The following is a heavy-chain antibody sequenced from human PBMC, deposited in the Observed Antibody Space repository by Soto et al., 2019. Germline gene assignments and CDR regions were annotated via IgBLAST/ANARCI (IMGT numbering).Heavy chain of an antibody. CDR3: ARDRGSSFDWFDP. D-gene: IGHD6-13*01. V-gene: IGHV4-59*01. CDR1: CGSISSYY. J-gene: IGHJ5*02. Sequence: SETLSLTCTVSCGSISSYYWSWIRQPPGKGLEWIGYIYYSGSTNYNPSLKSRVTISVDTSKNQFSLKLSSVTAADTAVYYCARDRGSSFDWFDPWGQGTLVTVSS. CDR2: IYYSGST.